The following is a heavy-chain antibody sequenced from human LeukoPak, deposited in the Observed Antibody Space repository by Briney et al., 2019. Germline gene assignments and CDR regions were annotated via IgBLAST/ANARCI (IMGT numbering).Heavy chain of an antibody. CDR3: SRKVGYYYGMDV. CDR1: GFTFSDYY. J-gene: IGHJ6*02. V-gene: IGHV3-11*03. Sequence: GGSLRLSCAASGFTFSDYYMTWIRQAPGKGLECVSYISSSSHYTNYPDSVKGRFTISRDNAKNSLYLQMNSLRAEDTAVYYCSRKVGYYYGMDVWGQGTTVTVSS. CDR2: ISSSSHYT.